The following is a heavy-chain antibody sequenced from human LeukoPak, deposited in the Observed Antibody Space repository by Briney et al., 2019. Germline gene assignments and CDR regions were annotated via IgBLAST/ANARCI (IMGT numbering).Heavy chain of an antibody. D-gene: IGHD5-24*01. CDR1: GYSFTSYW. CDR3: ARLEMATIESSIDY. J-gene: IGHJ4*02. V-gene: IGHV5-51*01. CDR2: IYPGDSDT. Sequence: GESLQISCKGSGYSFTSYWISWVRQMPGKGLEWMGIIYPGDSDTRYSPSFQGQVTISADKSISTAYLQWSSLKASDTAMYYCARLEMATIESSIDYWGQGTLVTVSS.